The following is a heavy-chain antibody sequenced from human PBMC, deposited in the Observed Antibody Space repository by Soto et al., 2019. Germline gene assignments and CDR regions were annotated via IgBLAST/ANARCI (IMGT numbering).Heavy chain of an antibody. V-gene: IGHV4-31*03. CDR3: AILRLAPNNYQWVGP. J-gene: IGHJ5*02. Sequence: SATLSLTCSVSGAALNSGNYYWSWIRQVPGKGLEWIGHIYVTGAVDYNPSLRDRITISQDTSERQFSLNLRLVTAADTAVYYWAILRLAPNNYQWVGPWGQGTMVTVS. D-gene: IGHD1-20*01. CDR2: IYVTGAV. CDR1: GAALNSGNYY.